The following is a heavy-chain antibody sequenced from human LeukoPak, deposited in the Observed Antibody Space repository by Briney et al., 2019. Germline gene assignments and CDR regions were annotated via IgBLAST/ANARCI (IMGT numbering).Heavy chain of an antibody. CDR2: ISWNSGSI. CDR1: GFTFDDYA. CDR3: AKDHFDY. J-gene: IGHJ4*02. V-gene: IGHV3-9*01. Sequence: PGRSLRLSCAASGFTFDDYAMHWVRQAPGKGLEWVSGISWNSGSIGYADSVKGRFTISRDNAKNSLYLQMNGLRAEDTALYYCAKDHFDYWGQGTLVTVSS.